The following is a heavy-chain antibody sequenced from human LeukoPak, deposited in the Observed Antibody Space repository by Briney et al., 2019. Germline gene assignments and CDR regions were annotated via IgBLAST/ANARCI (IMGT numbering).Heavy chain of an antibody. CDR1: GFTFSDHY. J-gene: IGHJ2*01. CDR2: TRNRANGYTT. Sequence: GGSLRLSCAASGFTFSDHYMDWVRQAPGEGLEWVGRTRNRANGYTTEYAASVKGRFTISRDDSKNSLYLQVASLDTEDTATYYCVRVRGSGWHESYFDLWGRGTLVIVSP. CDR3: VRVRGSGWHESYFDL. V-gene: IGHV3-72*01. D-gene: IGHD6-19*01.